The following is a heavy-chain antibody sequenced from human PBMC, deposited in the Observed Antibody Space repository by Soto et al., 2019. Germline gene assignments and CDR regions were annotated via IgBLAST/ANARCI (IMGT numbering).Heavy chain of an antibody. J-gene: IGHJ3*02. V-gene: IGHV1-69*13. CDR2: IIPIFGTA. Sequence: SVKVSCKASGGTFSSYAISWVRQAPGQGLEWMGGIIPIFGTANYAQKFQGRVTITADESTSTAYMELSSLRSEDTAVYYCARRIYSYGLDAFDIWGQGTMVTVSS. CDR1: GGTFSSYA. CDR3: ARRIYSYGLDAFDI. D-gene: IGHD5-18*01.